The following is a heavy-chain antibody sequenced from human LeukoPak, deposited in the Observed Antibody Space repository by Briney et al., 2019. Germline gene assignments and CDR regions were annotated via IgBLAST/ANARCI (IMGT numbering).Heavy chain of an antibody. V-gene: IGHV4-61*02. CDR1: GGSISSGSYY. D-gene: IGHD2-2*02. J-gene: IGHJ4*02. CDR2: IYTSGST. Sequence: PSQTLSLTCTVSGGSISSGSYYWSWIRQPAGKGLEWIGRIYTSGSTNYNPSLKSRVTISVDTSKNQFSLKLSSVTAADTAVYYCARDPVGDPRGLYCSSTSCYNWGQGTLVTVSS. CDR3: ARDPVGDPRGLYCSSTSCYN.